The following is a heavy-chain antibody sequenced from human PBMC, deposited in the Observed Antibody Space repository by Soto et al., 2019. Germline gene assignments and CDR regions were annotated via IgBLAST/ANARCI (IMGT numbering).Heavy chain of an antibody. V-gene: IGHV3-23*01. D-gene: IGHD3-10*02. Sequence: GGSLRLSCAASGFTFSSYAMNWVRQAPGKGLEWISSISASGGNTYHADSVKGRFTISKDNSINTLYLQMNSLRVEDTAVYYCAIRLLGVLFVELLLNVPTSVAFDSWGQGVLVTVSS. CDR1: GFTFSSYA. J-gene: IGHJ4*02. CDR3: AIRLLGVLFVELLLNVPTSVAFDS. CDR2: ISASGGNT.